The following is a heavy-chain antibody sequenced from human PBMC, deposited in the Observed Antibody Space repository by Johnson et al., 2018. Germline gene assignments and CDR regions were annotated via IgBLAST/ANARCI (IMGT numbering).Heavy chain of an antibody. V-gene: IGHV3-13*01. D-gene: IGHD2-2*01. CDR1: GFTFSSYD. Sequence: VQLVESGGGLVQPGGSLRLSCAASGFTFSSYDMHWVRQATGKGLEWVSAIGTAGDTYYPGSVKGRFTISSEHAKNSVYLQMNSLGAGDTAVYYCARGLSAQGSSAFDSWGPGTMVTVSS. J-gene: IGHJ3*02. CDR3: ARGLSAQGSSAFDS. CDR2: IGTAGDT.